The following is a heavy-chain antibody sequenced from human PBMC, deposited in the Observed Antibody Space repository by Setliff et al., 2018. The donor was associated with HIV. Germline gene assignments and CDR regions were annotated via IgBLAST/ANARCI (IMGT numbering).Heavy chain of an antibody. D-gene: IGHD3-16*01. V-gene: IGHV1-18*01. CDR2: ISAYNDNT. CDR1: GYTFSSYG. Sequence: ASVKVSCKASGYTFSSYGVSWVRQAPGQGLEWMGWISAYNDNTNYAQKLQGRATMTTDTSTSTAYMELRSLRSDDTAVYYCARDLGINPQGWFDPWGQGTLVTVSS. CDR3: ARDLGINPQGWFDP. J-gene: IGHJ5*02.